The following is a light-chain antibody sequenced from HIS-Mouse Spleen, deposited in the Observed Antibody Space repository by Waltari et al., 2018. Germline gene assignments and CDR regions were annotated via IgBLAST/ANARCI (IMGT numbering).Light chain of an antibody. J-gene: IGLJ1*01. Sequence: QSALTQPASVSGSPGQSITISCTGTSSDVGGYHYVSWYQQHPGKAPKLMIYDVSNRPSVVSNRFSGSKSGNTASLTISGLQAEDEADYYCSSYTSSSTYVFGTGTKVTVL. CDR1: SSDVGGYHY. CDR3: SSYTSSSTYV. V-gene: IGLV2-14*03. CDR2: DVS.